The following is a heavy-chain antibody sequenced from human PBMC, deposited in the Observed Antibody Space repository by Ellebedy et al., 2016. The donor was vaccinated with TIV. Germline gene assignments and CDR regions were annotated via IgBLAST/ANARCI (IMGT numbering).Heavy chain of an antibody. CDR3: AKHLWFGDADY. V-gene: IGHV3-23*01. D-gene: IGHD3-10*01. J-gene: IGHJ4*02. CDR1: GFTFSSYA. CDR2: ISDSGGST. Sequence: GESLKISCAASGFTFSSYAMSWVRQAPGKGLEWVSAISDSGGSTYYADSVKGRFTISRDNSKNTLYLQMNSLRAEDTAVYYCAKHLWFGDADYWGQGTLVTVSS.